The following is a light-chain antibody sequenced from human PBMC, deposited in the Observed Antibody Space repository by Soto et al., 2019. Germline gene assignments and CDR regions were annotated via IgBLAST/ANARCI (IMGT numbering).Light chain of an antibody. CDR2: ADS. CDR3: QQYGSSPRT. V-gene: IGKV3-20*01. CDR1: QSVSGY. Sequence: EIVLTQSPATLSLSQGETATLSCRASQSVSGYIGWYQQKPGQAPRLLIYADSNRATGIPDRFSGSGSGTDFTLTITRLEPEDFAVYYCQQYGSSPRTFGQGTRLEIK. J-gene: IGKJ5*01.